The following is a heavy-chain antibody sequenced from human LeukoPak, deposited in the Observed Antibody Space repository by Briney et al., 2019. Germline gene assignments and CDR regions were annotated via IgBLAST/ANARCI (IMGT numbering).Heavy chain of an antibody. V-gene: IGHV1-69*13. CDR2: IIPIFGTA. D-gene: IGHD6-19*01. J-gene: IGHJ5*02. CDR3: ARVLRIAVAGTGHWFDP. Sequence: ASVKVSCKASGYTFPNYGISWVRQAPGQGLEWMGGIIPIFGTANYAQKFQGRVTITADESTSTAYMELSSLRSEDTAVYYCARVLRIAVAGTGHWFDPWGQGTLVTVSS. CDR1: GYTFPNYG.